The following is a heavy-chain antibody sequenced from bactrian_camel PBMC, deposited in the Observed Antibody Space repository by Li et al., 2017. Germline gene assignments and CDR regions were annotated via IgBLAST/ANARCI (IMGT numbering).Heavy chain of an antibody. J-gene: IGHJ7*01. CDR1: GFTFSSHY. D-gene: IGHD6*01. Sequence: HVQLVESGGGLVQPGGSLRLSCAAPGFTFSSHYKGWVRQAPGKGLEWVSSIDIDGSGTYYSDSVKGRFTISRDNAENTLYLQMNSLQSEDTALYYCATGSWYRPDGMDYWGKGTQVTVS. V-gene: IGHV3-2*01. CDR2: IDIDGSGT.